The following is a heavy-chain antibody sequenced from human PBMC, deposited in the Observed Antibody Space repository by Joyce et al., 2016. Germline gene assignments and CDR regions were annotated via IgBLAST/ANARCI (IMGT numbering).Heavy chain of an antibody. J-gene: IGHJ4*02. Sequence: QVQLQESGPGLVKASQILSLTCTVSGGSISSGDYYWGCIRQQPGEGLGGHGCPYDREETNCRPPRKSRITLSVDTSQNQFSIKLNYVTAADEAVYYCARLQYTGGNSYGAPLYFDLWGQGTLVTVSS. CDR3: ARLQYTGGNSYGAPLYFDL. CDR1: GGSISSGDYY. D-gene: IGHD1-26*01. CDR2: PYDREET. V-gene: IGHV4-31*03.